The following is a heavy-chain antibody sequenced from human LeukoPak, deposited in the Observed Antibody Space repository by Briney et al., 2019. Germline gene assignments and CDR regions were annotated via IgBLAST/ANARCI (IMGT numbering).Heavy chain of an antibody. CDR1: GYTFTSYD. D-gene: IGHD3-3*01. Sequence: ASVKVSCRASGYTFTSYDINWGRQATGQGREWMGWMNPNSGNTGYAQKFQGRVTMTRNTSISTAYMELSSLRSEDTAAYYCARINRTIFGVVITHWGQGTLVTVSS. J-gene: IGHJ4*02. V-gene: IGHV1-8*01. CDR3: ARINRTIFGVVITH. CDR2: MNPNSGNT.